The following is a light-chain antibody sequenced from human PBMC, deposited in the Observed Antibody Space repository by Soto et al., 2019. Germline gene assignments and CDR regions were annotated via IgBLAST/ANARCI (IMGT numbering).Light chain of an antibody. CDR1: QDITSD. Sequence: AIQLTQSPSSLSASLGDTVIITCRASQDITSDLAWYQQRPEKAPVLLIYDASRLESGVPPRFSGVGSGTEFSLTISSLQPEDFATYFFQQFNAFPRTFGQGTKVDIK. J-gene: IGKJ1*01. V-gene: IGKV1-13*02. CDR2: DAS. CDR3: QQFNAFPRT.